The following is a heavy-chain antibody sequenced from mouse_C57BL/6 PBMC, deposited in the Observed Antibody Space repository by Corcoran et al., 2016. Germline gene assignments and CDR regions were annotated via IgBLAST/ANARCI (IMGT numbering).Heavy chain of an antibody. D-gene: IGHD2-4*01. Sequence: QIQLVESGPEMTRPGETVKISCKAYGYTFTTYGMNWVKQAPGKGLKWMGWINTYSGVPTYADDFKGRFSFSLETSASTAYLQINNLKNEDTATYFCARYDYDGLYFDVWGTGTTVTVSS. J-gene: IGHJ1*03. CDR2: INTYSGVP. CDR3: ARYDYDGLYFDV. CDR1: GYTFTTYG. V-gene: IGHV9-3*01.